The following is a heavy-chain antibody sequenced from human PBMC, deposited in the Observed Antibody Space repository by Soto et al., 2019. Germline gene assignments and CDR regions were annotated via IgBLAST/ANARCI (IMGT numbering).Heavy chain of an antibody. D-gene: IGHD5-18*01. CDR2: IGGYKGNT. V-gene: IGHV1-18*01. CDR3: APHTLDTGMPSGY. Sequence: QVQLVQSGAEVREPGASVKVSCKASGYTFTNYGVSWVRQAPGQGLEWMGWIGGYKGNTNYAQKLQGRVTWTTDTSTSTAYMELRSLGSDDTAVYYCAPHTLDTGMPSGYWGQGTLVTVSS. J-gene: IGHJ4*02. CDR1: GYTFTNYG.